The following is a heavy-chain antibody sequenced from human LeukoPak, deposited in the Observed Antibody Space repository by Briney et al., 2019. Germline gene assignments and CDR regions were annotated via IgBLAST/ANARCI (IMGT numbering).Heavy chain of an antibody. D-gene: IGHD3-22*01. CDR1: GLTFNRYG. Sequence: GGSLRLSCAASGLTFNRYGMSWVRQAPGKGLEWVSAISGSGGSTYYADSVKGRFTISRDNSKNTLYLQMNSLRAEDTAVYYCAKDNLYDSSGYYYSPPHLDYWGQGTLVTVSS. J-gene: IGHJ4*02. V-gene: IGHV3-23*01. CDR2: ISGSGGST. CDR3: AKDNLYDSSGYYYSPPHLDY.